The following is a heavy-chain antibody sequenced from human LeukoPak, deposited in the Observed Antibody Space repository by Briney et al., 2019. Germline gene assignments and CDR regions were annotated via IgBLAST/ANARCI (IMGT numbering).Heavy chain of an antibody. D-gene: IGHD2-2*01. CDR1: GYTFTSYG. J-gene: IGHJ4*02. CDR3: ARDPSTATPYYFDY. V-gene: IGHV1-18*01. Sequence: ASVKVSCKASGYTFTSYGISWVRQAPGQALEWMGWISAYNGNTNYAQKLQGRVTMTTDTSTSTAYMELRSLRSDDTAVYYCARDPSTATPYYFDYWGQGTLVTVSS. CDR2: ISAYNGNT.